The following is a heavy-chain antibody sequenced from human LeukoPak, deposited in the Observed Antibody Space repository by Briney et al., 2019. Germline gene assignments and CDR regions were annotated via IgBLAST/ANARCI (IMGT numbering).Heavy chain of an antibody. D-gene: IGHD6-19*01. CDR2: IRGSGGGT. CDR1: GFNFSSYY. J-gene: IGHJ4*02. CDR3: AKAGIGVVGYFDY. V-gene: IGHV3-23*01. Sequence: GGSLRLSCVASGFNFSSYYMSWVRQAPGKGLEWVSAIRGSGGGTYYADSVKGRFTISRDNSKNTLYLQMNSLRDEDTALYYCAKAGIGVVGYFDYWGQGTLVTVSS.